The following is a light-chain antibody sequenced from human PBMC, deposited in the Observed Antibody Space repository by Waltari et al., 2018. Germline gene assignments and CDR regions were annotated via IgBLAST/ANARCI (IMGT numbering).Light chain of an antibody. V-gene: IGLV2-11*01. CDR1: TNDLGSYNY. J-gene: IGLJ3*02. CDR2: DVT. Sequence: SALTQPRSVSGSPGQSVTISCTGTTNDLGSYNYVSWYQQHPGKAPKLIILDVTKRPSGVPDRLSGSKSGNTASLTISGLRAEDEAEYYCCSDAGSYTWVFGGGTKLTVV. CDR3: CSDAGSYTWV.